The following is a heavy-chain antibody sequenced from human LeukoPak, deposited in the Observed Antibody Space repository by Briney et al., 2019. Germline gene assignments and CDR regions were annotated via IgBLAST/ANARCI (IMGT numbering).Heavy chain of an antibody. CDR1: GGSFSGYY. CDR2: INHSGST. CDR3: ATDYYGSGSDDY. Sequence: SETLSLTCAVYGGSFSGYYWSWIRQPPGKGLEWIGEINHSGSTNYNPSPKSRVTISVDTSKNQFSLKLSSVTAADTAVYYCATDYYGSGSDDYWGQGTLVTVSS. V-gene: IGHV4-34*01. J-gene: IGHJ4*02. D-gene: IGHD3-10*01.